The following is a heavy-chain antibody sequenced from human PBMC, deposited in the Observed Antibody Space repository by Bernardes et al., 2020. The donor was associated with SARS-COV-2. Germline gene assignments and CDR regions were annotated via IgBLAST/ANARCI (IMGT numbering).Heavy chain of an antibody. Sequence: SVKVSCKASGGTFSSYAISWVRQAPGQGLEWMGRIIPILGIANYAQKFQGRVTITADKSTSTAYMELSSLRSEDTAVYYCARDTYDYVLGSYRLRPTSNWFDPWGHGTLVTVSS. J-gene: IGHJ5*02. CDR2: IIPILGIA. CDR1: GGTFSSYA. D-gene: IGHD3-16*02. V-gene: IGHV1-69*04. CDR3: ARDTYDYVLGSYRLRPTSNWFDP.